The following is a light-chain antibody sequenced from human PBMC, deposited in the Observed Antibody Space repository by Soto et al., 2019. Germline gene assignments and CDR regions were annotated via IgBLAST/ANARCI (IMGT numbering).Light chain of an antibody. Sequence: QSALTQPASVSGSTGQSITISCTGASSDVGGYNYVSWYQQHPGKAPKLMIYEVSNRPSGVSNRFSGSKSGNTASLTISGLQAEDAADYYCSSYTSSSPYVFGTGTKVTVL. CDR3: SSYTSSSPYV. CDR2: EVS. V-gene: IGLV2-14*01. J-gene: IGLJ1*01. CDR1: SSDVGGYNY.